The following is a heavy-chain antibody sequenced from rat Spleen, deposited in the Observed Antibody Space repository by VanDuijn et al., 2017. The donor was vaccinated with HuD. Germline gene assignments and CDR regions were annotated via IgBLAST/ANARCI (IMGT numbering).Heavy chain of an antibody. CDR2: ISYDGSTT. J-gene: IGHJ2*01. CDR1: GFTFSNYG. CDR3: TTFLGGRGY. Sequence: EVQLVESGGGLVQPGRSLKLSCAASGFTFSNYGMAWVRQAPTKGLDWVAIISYDGSTTYYPDSVKGRVTISRENTKSTLYLQMNSLRSDDTATYYCTTFLGGRGYWGQGVMVTVSS. D-gene: IGHD5-1*01. V-gene: IGHV5-29*01.